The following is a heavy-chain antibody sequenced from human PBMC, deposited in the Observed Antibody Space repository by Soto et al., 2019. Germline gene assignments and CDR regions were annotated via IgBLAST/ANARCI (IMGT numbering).Heavy chain of an antibody. V-gene: IGHV3-30-3*01. CDR1: GFTFSRLG. CDR2: ISYDGSKK. J-gene: IGHJ4*02. Sequence: GGSLRLSCAASGFTFSRLGMDWVRPAPGKGLEWVALISYDGSKKYYGNSVKGRFTVSRDNSRNTLHMPMNGLRPEDKGGYYCARERGWLCAPFDNWGQGTLVTVSS. D-gene: IGHD3-22*01. CDR3: ARERGWLCAPFDN.